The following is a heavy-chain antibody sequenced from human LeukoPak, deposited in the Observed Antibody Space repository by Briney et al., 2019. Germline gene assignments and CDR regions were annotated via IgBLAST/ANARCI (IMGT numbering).Heavy chain of an antibody. CDR2: INHSGSN. CDR3: ARSHYDSSGSPIFGLGVDY. J-gene: IGHJ4*02. CDR1: GGSFSGYY. Sequence: SETLSLTCAVYGGSFSGYYWSWIRQPPGKGLEWIGEINHSGSNNYNPSLESRVTISVDTSKNQFSLKLSSVTAADTAVYYCARSHYDSSGSPIFGLGVDYWGQGTLVTVSS. V-gene: IGHV4-34*01. D-gene: IGHD3-22*01.